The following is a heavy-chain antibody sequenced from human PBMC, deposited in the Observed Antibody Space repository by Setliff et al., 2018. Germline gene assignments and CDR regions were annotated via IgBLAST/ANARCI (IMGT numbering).Heavy chain of an antibody. CDR2: ISGGGRYT. CDR1: GFTFSSYS. Sequence: GGSLRLSCIASGFTFSSYSMNWVRQAPGKGLEWVSSISGGGRYTYSADSVRGRFTISRDNAKNSLYVQMNNLRAEDTAVYYCARGRVMGELRVWFDPWGQGTLVTVSS. CDR3: ARGRVMGELRVWFDP. V-gene: IGHV3-21*01. J-gene: IGHJ5*02. D-gene: IGHD1-26*01.